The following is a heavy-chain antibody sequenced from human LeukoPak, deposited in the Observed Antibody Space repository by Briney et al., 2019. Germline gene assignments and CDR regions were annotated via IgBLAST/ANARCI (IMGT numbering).Heavy chain of an antibody. D-gene: IGHD6-25*01. V-gene: IGHV1-46*01. CDR2: INPSGGST. CDR1: GYTFTSYY. J-gene: IGHJ4*02. CDR3: ARDRGSSFDY. Sequence: ASVKVSCKASGYTFTSYYMHWVRQAPGQGLEWMGIINPSGGSTSYAQKFQGRVTMTTDTSTSTAYMELRSLRSDDTAMYYCARDRGSSFDYWGQGTLVTVSS.